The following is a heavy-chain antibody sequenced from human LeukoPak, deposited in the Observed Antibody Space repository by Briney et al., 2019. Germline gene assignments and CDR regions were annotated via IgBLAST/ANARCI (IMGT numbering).Heavy chain of an antibody. J-gene: IGHJ6*03. CDR1: GYTFTGYY. D-gene: IGHD2-2*01. CDR2: INPNSGGT. Sequence: ASVKVSCKASGYTFTGYYMHWVRQAPGQGLEWMGWINPNSGGTNYAQKFQGRVTMTRDTSISTAYMGLSRLRSDDTAVYYCARGLTDIVVVPAASLDYYYYYMDVWGKGTTVTVSS. CDR3: ARGLTDIVVVPAASLDYYYYYMDV. V-gene: IGHV1-2*02.